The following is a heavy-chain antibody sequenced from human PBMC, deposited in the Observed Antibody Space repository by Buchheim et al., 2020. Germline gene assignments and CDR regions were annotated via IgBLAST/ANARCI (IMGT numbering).Heavy chain of an antibody. D-gene: IGHD1-26*01. CDR2: IWYDGSNK. CDR3: ARERGELQAFDY. V-gene: IGHV3-33*01. Sequence: QVHLVESGGGLVQPGRSLRLSCAASGFTFSTYGMHWVRQAPGKGLEWVAVIWYDGSNKYYADSVKGRFTISRDNSKNTLYLQMKSLRAEDTAVYYCARERGELQAFDYWGQGTL. J-gene: IGHJ4*02. CDR1: GFTFSTYG.